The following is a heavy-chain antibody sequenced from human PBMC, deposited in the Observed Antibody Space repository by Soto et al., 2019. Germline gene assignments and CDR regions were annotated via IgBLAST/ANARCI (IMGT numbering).Heavy chain of an antibody. CDR3: VREDGKVGTNSAFDY. J-gene: IGHJ4*02. CDR1: GFSFSSYG. V-gene: IGHV3-21*01. Sequence: AGSLRPSCAASGFSFSSYGIEWVRLAPGKGLEWVSSINGRGNYIYHAESVKGRFTISRDNAKNSLYLQMDRLRAEDTALYYCVREDGKVGTNSAFDYWGLGALVTVSS. CDR2: INGRGNYI. D-gene: IGHD1-26*01.